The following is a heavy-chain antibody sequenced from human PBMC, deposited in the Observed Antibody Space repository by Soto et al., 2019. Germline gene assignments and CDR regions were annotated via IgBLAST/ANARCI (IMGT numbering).Heavy chain of an antibody. V-gene: IGHV3-30*18. CDR1: GFTFSSYG. CDR2: ISYDGSNK. Sequence: QVQLVESGGGVVQPGRSLRLSCAASGFTFSSYGMHWVRQAPGKGLEWVAVISYDGSNKYYADSVKGRFTISRDNSKNTLYLQMNSLRAEDTAVYYCAKDVEDQGIAAAGIFDYWDQGTLVTVSS. CDR3: AKDVEDQGIAAAGIFDY. D-gene: IGHD6-13*01. J-gene: IGHJ4*02.